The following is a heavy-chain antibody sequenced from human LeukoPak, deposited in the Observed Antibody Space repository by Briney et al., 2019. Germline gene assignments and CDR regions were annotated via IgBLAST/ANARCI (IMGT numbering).Heavy chain of an antibody. CDR3: ARGEGDYGDEGGGEYFDY. J-gene: IGHJ4*02. D-gene: IGHD4-17*01. CDR1: GFTFSSYG. CDR2: IWYDGSNK. Sequence: PGGSLRLSCAASGFTFSSYGMRWVRQAPGKGLEWVAVIWYDGSNKYYADSVKGRFTISRDNPKNTLYLQMNSLRAEDTAVYYCARGEGDYGDEGGGEYFDYWGQGALVTVSS. V-gene: IGHV3-33*01.